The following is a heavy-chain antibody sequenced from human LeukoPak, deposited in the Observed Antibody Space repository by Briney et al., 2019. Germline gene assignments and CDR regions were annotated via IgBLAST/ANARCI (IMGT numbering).Heavy chain of an antibody. CDR3: ARGGIRGVLMEY. J-gene: IGHJ4*02. CDR1: GFTFSNYW. CDR2: IKQDGSEK. V-gene: IGHV3-7*05. Sequence: GGSLRLSCAASGFTFSNYWMTWVRQAPAKGLEWVANIKQDGSEKYYVDSVKGRFTISRDNAKNSLYLQMNSLRADDTAVYYCARGGIRGVLMEYWGQGTLVTVSS. D-gene: IGHD3-10*01.